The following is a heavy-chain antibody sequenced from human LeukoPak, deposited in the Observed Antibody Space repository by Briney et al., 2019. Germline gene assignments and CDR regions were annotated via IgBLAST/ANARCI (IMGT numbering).Heavy chain of an antibody. D-gene: IGHD3-9*01. CDR3: ARDTYYDILTGYYRDAFDI. V-gene: IGHV1-18*01. J-gene: IGHJ3*02. CDR2: ISAYNGNT. CDR1: GYTFTSYG. Sequence: ASVKVSCKASGYTFTSYGISWVRQAPGQGHEWMGWISAYNGNTNYAQKLQGRVTMTTDTSTSTAYMELRSLRSDDTAVYYCARDTYYDILTGYYRDAFDIWGQGTMVTVSS.